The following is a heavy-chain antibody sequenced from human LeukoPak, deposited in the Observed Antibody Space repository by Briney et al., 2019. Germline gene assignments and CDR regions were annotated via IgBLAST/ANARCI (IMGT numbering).Heavy chain of an antibody. CDR3: AKDFGIFWGIDY. CDR1: GFTFSSYA. D-gene: IGHD3-9*01. Sequence: GGSLRPSCAASGFTFSSYAMSWVRQAPGKGLEWVSAISGSGGSTYYADSVKGRFTISRDNSKNTLYLQMNSLRAEDTAVYYCAKDFGIFWGIDYCGQGTLVTVSS. V-gene: IGHV3-23*01. CDR2: ISGSGGST. J-gene: IGHJ4*02.